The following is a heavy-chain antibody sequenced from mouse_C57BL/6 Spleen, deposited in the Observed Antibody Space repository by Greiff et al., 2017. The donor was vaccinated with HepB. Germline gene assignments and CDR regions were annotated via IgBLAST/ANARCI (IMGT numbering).Heavy chain of an antibody. D-gene: IGHD4-1*01. CDR1: GYTFTDYY. Sequence: QVQLQQSGAELVRPGASVKLSCKASGYTFTDYYINWVKQRPGQGLEWIARIYPGSGNTYYNEKFKGKATLTAEKSSSTAYMQLSSLTSEDSAVYVCARGTALDYWGQGTTLTVSS. V-gene: IGHV1-76*01. CDR3: ARGTALDY. CDR2: IYPGSGNT. J-gene: IGHJ2*01.